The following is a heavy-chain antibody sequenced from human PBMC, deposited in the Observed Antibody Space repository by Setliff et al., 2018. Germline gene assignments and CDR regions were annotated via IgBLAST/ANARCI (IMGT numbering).Heavy chain of an antibody. Sequence: ASVKVSCKASGYTFTDYYIHWIRQAPGQGLEWMGWINANGGANGQSYKFRGRVAMTRDTSISAVFMELNRQTSNDTAVYYCARGRQVHRHLVIVPAAAFDFWGQGARVTVSS. CDR3: ARGRQVHRHLVIVPAAAFDF. CDR1: GYTFTDYY. V-gene: IGHV1-2*07. J-gene: IGHJ4*02. D-gene: IGHD2-2*01. CDR2: INANGGAN.